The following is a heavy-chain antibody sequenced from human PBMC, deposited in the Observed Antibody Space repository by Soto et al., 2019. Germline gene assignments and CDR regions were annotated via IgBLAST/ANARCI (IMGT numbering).Heavy chain of an antibody. V-gene: IGHV4-59*01. J-gene: IGHJ5*02. Sequence: SETLSLTCTVSGGSISSYYWSWIRQPPGKGLEWIGYIYYSGSTNHNPSLKSRVTISVDTSKNQFSLKLSSVTAADTAVYYCARTSDNYCSGGSCHPRTPYNWFDPWGQGTLVTVSS. D-gene: IGHD2-15*01. CDR1: GGSISSYY. CDR2: IYYSGST. CDR3: ARTSDNYCSGGSCHPRTPYNWFDP.